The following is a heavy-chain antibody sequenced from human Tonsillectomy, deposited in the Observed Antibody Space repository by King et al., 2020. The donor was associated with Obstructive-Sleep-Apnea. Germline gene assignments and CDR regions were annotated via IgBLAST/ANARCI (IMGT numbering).Heavy chain of an antibody. CDR2: LSGSGGST. V-gene: IGHV3-23*04. CDR3: AKMSPHILTGYSH. D-gene: IGHD3-9*01. Sequence: VQLVESGGGLEQPGGSLRLSCAASGFTFSSYAMSWVRQVPGKGLEWVSALSGSGGSTNYAESVKGRFTISRDNSKNTLYLQMNSLRAEDTAVYYCAKMSPHILTGYSHWGQGTLVTVSS. CDR1: GFTFSSYA. J-gene: IGHJ4*02.